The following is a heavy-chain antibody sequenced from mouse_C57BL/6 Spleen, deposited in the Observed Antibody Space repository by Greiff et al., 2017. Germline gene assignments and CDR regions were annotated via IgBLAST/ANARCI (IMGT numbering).Heavy chain of an antibody. CDR3: ATHPYDYDGIYYAMDY. J-gene: IGHJ4*01. D-gene: IGHD2-4*01. V-gene: IGHV2-6-1*01. CDR1: GFSLTSYG. CDR2: IWSDGST. Sequence: VQLQESGPGLVAPSQSLSITCTVSGFSLTSYGVHWVRQPPGKGLEWLVVIWSDGSTTYNSALKSRLSIRKDNSKSQVFLKMNSLQTDDTAMYYCATHPYDYDGIYYAMDYWGQGASVTVSS.